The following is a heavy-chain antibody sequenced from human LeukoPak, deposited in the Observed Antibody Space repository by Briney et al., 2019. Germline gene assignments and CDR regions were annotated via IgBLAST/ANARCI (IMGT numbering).Heavy chain of an antibody. Sequence: ASVKVSCKASGYTFTSYDINWVRQATGQGLEWMGWMNPNSGNTGDAQKFQGRVTMTRNTSISTAYMELSSLRSEDTAVYYCARGEYSSSSGVYWGQGTLVTVSS. CDR1: GYTFTSYD. V-gene: IGHV1-8*01. J-gene: IGHJ4*02. D-gene: IGHD6-6*01. CDR3: ARGEYSSSSGVY. CDR2: MNPNSGNT.